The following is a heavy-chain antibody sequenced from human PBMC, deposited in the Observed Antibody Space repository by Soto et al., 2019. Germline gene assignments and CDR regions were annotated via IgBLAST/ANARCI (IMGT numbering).Heavy chain of an antibody. CDR3: ARDGWEILGVTGDDY. Sequence: QVQLVESGGGVVQPGRSLRLSCAASGFTFSSYGMYWVRQAPGKGLEWVAVIWYDGSNNYYADSVKGQFTITRDNSTNTLDLQMNSLRAEDTAVYYCARDGWEILGVTGDDYWGQGTLVTVSS. V-gene: IGHV3-33*01. D-gene: IGHD1-26*01. CDR1: GFTFSSYG. CDR2: IWYDGSNN. J-gene: IGHJ4*02.